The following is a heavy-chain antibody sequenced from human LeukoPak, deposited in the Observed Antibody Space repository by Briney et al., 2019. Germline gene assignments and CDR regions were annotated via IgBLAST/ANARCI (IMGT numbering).Heavy chain of an antibody. J-gene: IGHJ4*02. CDR1: GYTFTSYY. D-gene: IGHD7-27*01. CDR2: INPSGGST. V-gene: IGHV1-46*01. Sequence: PGGSLRLSCAASGYTFTSYYMHWVRQAPGQGLEWMGIINPSGGSTSYAQKFQGRVTMTRDTSTSTVYMELSSLRSEDTAVYYCARETITGDLPHFDYWGQGTLVTVSS. CDR3: ARETITGDLPHFDY.